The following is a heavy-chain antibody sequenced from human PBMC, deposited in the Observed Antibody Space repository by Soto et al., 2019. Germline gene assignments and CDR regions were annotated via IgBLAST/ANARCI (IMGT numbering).Heavy chain of an antibody. D-gene: IGHD3-22*01. V-gene: IGHV4-59*01. Sequence: SETLSLTCTVSGGSISSYYWSWIRQPPGKGLEWIGYIYYSGSTNYNPSLKSRVTISVDTSKNQFSLKLSSVTAADTAVYYCARADEYYYDSSGYFRNKWSPPNAFDIWGQGTMVTVSS. CDR2: IYYSGST. CDR1: GGSISSYY. J-gene: IGHJ3*02. CDR3: ARADEYYYDSSGYFRNKWSPPNAFDI.